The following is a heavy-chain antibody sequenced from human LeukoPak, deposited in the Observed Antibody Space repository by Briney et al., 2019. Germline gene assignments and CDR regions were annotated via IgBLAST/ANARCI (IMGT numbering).Heavy chain of an antibody. V-gene: IGHV3-53*01. Sequence: GGSLRLSCAASGFTVSSSYMSWVRQAPGKGLEWVSVIHSGGKTYYADSVKGRFSISRDNSKNTLYLQMNSLRAQDTAVYYCTRDLNSGGSCWGQGALVTVSS. CDR1: GFTVSSSY. CDR3: TRDLNSGGSC. CDR2: IHSGGKT. D-gene: IGHD2-15*01. J-gene: IGHJ4*02.